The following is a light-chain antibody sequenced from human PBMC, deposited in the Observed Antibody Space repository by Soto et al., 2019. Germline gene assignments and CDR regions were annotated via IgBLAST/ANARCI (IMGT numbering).Light chain of an antibody. CDR3: QQSYSTPWT. J-gene: IGKJ1*01. Sequence: DIQMTQSPSSLSASVGDRVTITCLASQSISSYLNWYQQKPGKAPKLLIYAASSLQSGVPSRFSGSGSGTDFTLTISSLQPEDFATYYCQQSYSTPWTFGQGTKV. CDR1: QSISSY. V-gene: IGKV1-39*01. CDR2: AAS.